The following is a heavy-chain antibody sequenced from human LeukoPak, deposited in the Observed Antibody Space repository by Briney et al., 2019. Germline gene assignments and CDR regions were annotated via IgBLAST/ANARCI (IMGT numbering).Heavy chain of an antibody. D-gene: IGHD6-19*01. CDR3: ARAPPVAGLSYYYSMDV. V-gene: IGHV3-21*05. CDR1: GFRFNTYS. Sequence: GGSLRLSCAVSGFRFNTYSMNWVRQAPGKGLGWVSHISSSSSYIYYADSVKGRFTISRDNAKNSLYLQMNSLRAEDTAVYYCARAPPVAGLSYYYSMDVWGQGTTVTVSS. J-gene: IGHJ6*02. CDR2: ISSSSSYI.